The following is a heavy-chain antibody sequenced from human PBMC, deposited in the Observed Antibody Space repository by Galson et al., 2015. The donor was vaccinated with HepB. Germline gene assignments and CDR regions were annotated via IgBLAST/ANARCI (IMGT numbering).Heavy chain of an antibody. J-gene: IGHJ3*02. CDR3: ARGYRSAGIYAFSM. Sequence: SLRLSCAASGFMFSGYDMHWVRQAPGKGLEWVAKISYDGGDKDSADSVKGRFTISRDNAKNMLYLQMNSLRVEDMAVYYCARGYRSAGIYAFSMWGQGTMVTVSS. CDR2: ISYDGGDK. CDR1: GFMFSGYD. V-gene: IGHV3-30*03. D-gene: IGHD2-21*01.